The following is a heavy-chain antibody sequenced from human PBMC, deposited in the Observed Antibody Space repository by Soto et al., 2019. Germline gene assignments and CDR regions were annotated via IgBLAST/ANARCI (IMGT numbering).Heavy chain of an antibody. V-gene: IGHV1-46*01. CDR1: GDTFTDYY. CDR3: ARGRQIVVVTAALDY. J-gene: IGHJ4*02. D-gene: IGHD2-21*02. CDR2: VNPSGGHT. Sequence: QVQLAQSGAEVKKPGASVKVSCKASGDTFTDYYIHWVRQAPGQGLEWMGTVNPSGGHTTYAHHFLGRMTMTRDTSTSTLDMELTTLTYEDTVVYYCARGRQIVVVTAALDYWGQGTLATVSS.